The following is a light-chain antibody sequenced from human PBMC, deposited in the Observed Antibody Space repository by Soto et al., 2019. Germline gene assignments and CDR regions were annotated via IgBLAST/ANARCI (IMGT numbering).Light chain of an antibody. CDR3: QQGYRSPPT. CDR1: QSISTN. CDR2: AAS. V-gene: IGKV1-39*01. Sequence: DIQMTQSPSSLSASVGDRVAITCRASQSISTNLNWYQQKPGKVPKLLIYAASSLQSGVPSRFSGSGSGTDFTLTISSLQPEDFATYYCQQGYRSPPTFGQGTKVDI. J-gene: IGKJ1*01.